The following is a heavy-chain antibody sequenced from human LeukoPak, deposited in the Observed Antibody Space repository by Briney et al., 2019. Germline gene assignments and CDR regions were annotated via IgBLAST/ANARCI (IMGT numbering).Heavy chain of an antibody. D-gene: IGHD5-18*01. Sequence: RTGGSLRLSCAASGFTFSTSWMHWVRQASGKGLEWVSHVSTDGSTTAYADSVKGRFTISRENAKNTVYLQMNSLRAEDTAVYYCARSIGYVESWGQGTLVTVSS. J-gene: IGHJ5*02. CDR2: VSTDGSTT. CDR1: GFTFSTSW. V-gene: IGHV3-74*01. CDR3: ARSIGYVES.